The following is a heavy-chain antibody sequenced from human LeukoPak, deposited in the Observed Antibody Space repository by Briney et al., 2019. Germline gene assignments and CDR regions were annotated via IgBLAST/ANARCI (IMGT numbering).Heavy chain of an antibody. V-gene: IGHV4-4*07. J-gene: IGHJ4*02. CDR1: GGSISSYY. Sequence: SETLSLTCTVSGGSISSYYWSWIRQPAGKGLEWIGRIYTSGSTNYNPSLKSRVTISVDKSKNQFSLKLSSVTAADTAVYYCAREIYTGGFDHWGQRWLASVSS. CDR3: AREIYTGGFDH. CDR2: IYTSGST. D-gene: IGHD2-8*02.